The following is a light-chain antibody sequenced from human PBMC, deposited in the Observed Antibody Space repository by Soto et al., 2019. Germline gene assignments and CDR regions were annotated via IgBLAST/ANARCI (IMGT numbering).Light chain of an antibody. CDR3: QQYYSSLWT. CDR1: QSVLYSSNNKNY. Sequence: DIVMTQSPDSLAVSLGERATINCKSSQSVLYSSNNKNYLAWYQQKPGQPPKLLIYWASTRESGVPDRFGGSGSGTEFTLTISSLQAEDVAVYYCQQYYSSLWTFGQGTKVDIK. J-gene: IGKJ1*01. V-gene: IGKV4-1*01. CDR2: WAS.